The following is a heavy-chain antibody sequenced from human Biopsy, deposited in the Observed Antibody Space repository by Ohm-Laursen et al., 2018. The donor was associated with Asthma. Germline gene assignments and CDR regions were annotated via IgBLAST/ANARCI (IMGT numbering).Heavy chain of an antibody. V-gene: IGHV1-24*01. Sequence: ASVKVSCKVTGYALNKLSIHWVRQAPGKGLEWMGGFDPEEDERIYSQRFQGRVTMAEDTSTDTASMELTSLRSEDTSVYYCATGTGDYGDYTVYWGQGTMVTVS. CDR2: FDPEEDER. D-gene: IGHD4-17*01. J-gene: IGHJ4*02. CDR1: GYALNKLS. CDR3: ATGTGDYGDYTVY.